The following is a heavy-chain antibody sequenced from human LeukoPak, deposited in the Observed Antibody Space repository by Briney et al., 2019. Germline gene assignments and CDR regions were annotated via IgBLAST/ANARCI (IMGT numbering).Heavy chain of an antibody. Sequence: GGSLRLSCAASGFSFISYGMHWVRQAPGKGLEWVGVISDDGRRKDYADSVKGRFTISRDNSKDTLYLQMNSLRAEDTAVYYCAKRPSDYGDYVSYFDYWGQGTWSPSPQ. V-gene: IGHV3-30*18. J-gene: IGHJ4*02. CDR2: ISDDGRRK. D-gene: IGHD4-17*01. CDR1: GFSFISYG. CDR3: AKRPSDYGDYVSYFDY.